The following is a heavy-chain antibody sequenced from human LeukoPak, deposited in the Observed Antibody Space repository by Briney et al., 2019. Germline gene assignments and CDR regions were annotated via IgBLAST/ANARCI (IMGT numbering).Heavy chain of an antibody. Sequence: PSETLSLTCTVSGGSISTDASYWAWIRQPPGKGLEWIGSIYYSGSTYYSSSLKSRVTLSVDTSKNQFSLKMSSVTAADTAAFYCARLFSRGWEYHFGLDVWGQGTTVTVS. CDR1: GGSISTDASY. V-gene: IGHV4-39*01. CDR2: IYYSGST. J-gene: IGHJ6*02. CDR3: ARLFSRGWEYHFGLDV. D-gene: IGHD6-19*01.